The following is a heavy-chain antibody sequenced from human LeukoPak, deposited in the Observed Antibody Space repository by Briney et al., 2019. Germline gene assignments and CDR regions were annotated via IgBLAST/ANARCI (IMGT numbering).Heavy chain of an antibody. Sequence: EASVKVSCKASGGTFSSYGINWVRQAPGQGLEWMGGIIPIFGTTNYAQKFQGRVTITADKSTSTAYMELSSLRSEDTAVYYCARARGVDTAMVTSHYYYMDVWGKGTTVTVSS. CDR2: IIPIFGTT. CDR1: GGTFSSYG. J-gene: IGHJ6*03. CDR3: ARARGVDTAMVTSHYYYMDV. D-gene: IGHD5-18*01. V-gene: IGHV1-69*06.